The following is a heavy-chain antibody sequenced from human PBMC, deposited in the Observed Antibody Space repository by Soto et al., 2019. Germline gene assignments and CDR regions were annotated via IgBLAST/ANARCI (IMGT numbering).Heavy chain of an antibody. D-gene: IGHD3-22*01. CDR1: GYAFISYG. CDR3: ARDIGFYDSSGVDIGSYYFDY. J-gene: IGHJ4*02. CDR2: ISAYNGNT. V-gene: IGHV1-18*01. Sequence: ASVKVSCKASGYAFISYGISWVRQAPGQGLEWMGWISAYNGNTNYAQKLQGRVTMTTDTSTSTAYMELRSRRSDDTAVYYCARDIGFYDSSGVDIGSYYFDYWGQGTLVTVSS.